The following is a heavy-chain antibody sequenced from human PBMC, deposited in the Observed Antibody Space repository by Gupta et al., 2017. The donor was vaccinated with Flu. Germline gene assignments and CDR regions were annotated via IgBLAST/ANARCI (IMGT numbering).Heavy chain of an antibody. D-gene: IGHD1-26*01. CDR2: ISSSSSTI. Sequence: EVQLVESGGGLVQPGGSLRLSCAASGFTFSSYSMNWVRQAPGKGLEWVSYISSSSSTIYYADSVKGRFTISRDNAKNSLYLQMNSLRDEDTAVYYCARDLRPSGSLTPRFLDYFDYWGQGTLVTVSS. J-gene: IGHJ4*02. CDR3: ARDLRPSGSLTPRFLDYFDY. CDR1: GFTFSSYS. V-gene: IGHV3-48*02.